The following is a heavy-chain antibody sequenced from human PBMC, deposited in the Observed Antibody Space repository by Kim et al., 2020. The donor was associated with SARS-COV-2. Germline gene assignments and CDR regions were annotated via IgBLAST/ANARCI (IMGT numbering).Heavy chain of an antibody. D-gene: IGHD3-22*01. J-gene: IGHJ3*02. Sequence: SETLSLTCAVYGGSFSGYYWSWIRQPPGKGLEWIGEINHSGSTNYNPSLKSRVTISVDTSKNQFSLKLSSVTAADTAVYYCARGSLRRITMIVVAAEYAFDIWGQGTMVTVSS. CDR1: GGSFSGYY. CDR2: INHSGST. CDR3: ARGSLRRITMIVVAAEYAFDI. V-gene: IGHV4-34*01.